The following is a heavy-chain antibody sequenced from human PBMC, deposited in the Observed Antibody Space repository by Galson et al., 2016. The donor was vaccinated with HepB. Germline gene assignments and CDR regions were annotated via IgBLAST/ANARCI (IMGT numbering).Heavy chain of an antibody. CDR3: ARDKGVAAAGRGNFDY. V-gene: IGHV4-31*03. CDR2: IYYNGRT. Sequence: TLSLTCTVSGGSISSGGYYWSWIRQHPGKGLEWIGYIYYNGRTYYNPSLQSRVTISVDTSKNQFSLNLRSVTAADTAVYYCARDKGVAAAGRGNFDYWGQGTLVTVSS. D-gene: IGHD6-25*01. J-gene: IGHJ4*02. CDR1: GGSISSGGYY.